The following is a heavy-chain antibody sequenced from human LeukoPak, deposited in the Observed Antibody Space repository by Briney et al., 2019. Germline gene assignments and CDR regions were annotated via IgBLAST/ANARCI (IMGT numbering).Heavy chain of an antibody. D-gene: IGHD5-24*01. Sequence: ASVKVSCKASGGTFSSYAISWVRQAPGQGLEWMGGIIPIFGTANYAQKFQGRVTITADESTSTAYMELSSLRSEDTAVYYCASLEARPRPSMWGPGTLVTVSS. CDR2: IIPIFGTA. V-gene: IGHV1-69*13. J-gene: IGHJ4*02. CDR3: ASLEARPRPSM. CDR1: GGTFSSYA.